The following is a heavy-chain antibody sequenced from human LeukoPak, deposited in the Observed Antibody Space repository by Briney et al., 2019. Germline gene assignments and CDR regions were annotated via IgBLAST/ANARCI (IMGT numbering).Heavy chain of an antibody. CDR1: RFTFSSYG. Sequence: PGGSLRLSCAASRFTFSSYGMHWVRQAPGKGLEWVAIISYDGSNKYYADSVKGRFTISRDNSKNTLYLQMNSLRAEDTAVYYCAKGAAADFYYYYYGMDVWGKGTTVTVSS. V-gene: IGHV3-30*18. D-gene: IGHD6-13*01. CDR2: ISYDGSNK. CDR3: AKGAAADFYYYYYGMDV. J-gene: IGHJ6*04.